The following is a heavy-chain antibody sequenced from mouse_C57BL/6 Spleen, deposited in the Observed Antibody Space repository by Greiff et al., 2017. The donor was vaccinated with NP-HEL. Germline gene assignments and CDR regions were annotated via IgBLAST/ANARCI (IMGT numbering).Heavy chain of an antibody. D-gene: IGHD2-3*01. CDR2: IHPNSGST. J-gene: IGHJ2*01. CDR3: ARRGYDGYPYYIDY. CDR1: GYTFTSYW. V-gene: IGHV1-64*01. Sequence: QVQLQQPGAELVKPGASVKLSCKASGYTFTSYWMHWVKQRPGQGLEWIGMIHPNSGSTNYNEKFKSKATLTVDKSSSTAYMQLSSLTSEDSAVYYDARRGYDGYPYYIDYWGQGTTLTVSS.